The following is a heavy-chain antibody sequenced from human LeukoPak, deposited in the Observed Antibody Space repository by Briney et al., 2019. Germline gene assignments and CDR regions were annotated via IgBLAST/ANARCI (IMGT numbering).Heavy chain of an antibody. J-gene: IGHJ4*02. V-gene: IGHV4-39*01. Sequence: PSETLSLTCTVSGVSISSSNSYWGWIRQPPGKGLEWIGSIYYTGNTYYNASLKSRVTISIDTSKNQISLRLSSVTATDTAMYYCARQTGSGLFTLPGGQGTLVTVSS. D-gene: IGHD3/OR15-3a*01. CDR1: GVSISSSNSY. CDR2: IYYTGNT. CDR3: ARQTGSGLFTLP.